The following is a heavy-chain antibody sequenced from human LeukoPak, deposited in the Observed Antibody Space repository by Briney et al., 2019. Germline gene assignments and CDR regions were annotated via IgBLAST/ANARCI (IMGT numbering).Heavy chain of an antibody. V-gene: IGHV4-59*08. D-gene: IGHD2-2*01. CDR3: AGTHIVVVASVMGPDVAFNF. CDR2: MYYSGNA. J-gene: IGHJ3*01. CDR1: GGSISNYY. Sequence: SETLSLTCTVSGGSISNYYWSWIRQPPGKGLEWIGYMYYSGNANYNSSLKSRVTFSVDTSKNQFSLRLRSATAADTAVYYCAGTHIVVVASVMGPDVAFNFWGQGTMVAVSS.